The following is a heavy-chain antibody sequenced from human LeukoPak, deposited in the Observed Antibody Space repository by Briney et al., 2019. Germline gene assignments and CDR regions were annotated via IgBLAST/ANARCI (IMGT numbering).Heavy chain of an antibody. J-gene: IGHJ4*02. D-gene: IGHD3-22*01. CDR1: VYTFTGYY. CDR2: INPNSGGT. Sequence: GASVKVSFKASVYTFTGYYMHGVRQAPGQGLEWMGLINPNSGGTNYAQRFQVRVTITRDTSISTAYMELSRLRSDDTAMYYCARVTYDTSGYQMYYFDYWGQGTLVTVSS. V-gene: IGHV1-2*02. CDR3: ARVTYDTSGYQMYYFDY.